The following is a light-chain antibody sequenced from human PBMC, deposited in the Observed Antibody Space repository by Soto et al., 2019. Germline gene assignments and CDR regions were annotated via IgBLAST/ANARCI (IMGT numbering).Light chain of an antibody. J-gene: IGKJ1*01. CDR1: DNIDTW. CDR3: QHYNSYSGT. Sequence: DIQMTQSPSTLSGSVGDRVAITCRASDNIDTWVAWYQQKPGEAPKLLIYKASKLENGDPSRFAGVGSGTECTLSIASVTANHYLTYSYQHYNSYSGTFGHGTNVDIK. CDR2: KAS. V-gene: IGKV1-5*03.